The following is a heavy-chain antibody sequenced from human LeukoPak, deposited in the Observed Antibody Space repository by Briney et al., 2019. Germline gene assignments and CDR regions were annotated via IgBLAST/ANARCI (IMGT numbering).Heavy chain of an antibody. CDR2: INHSGST. J-gene: IGHJ6*02. Sequence: SETLSLTCAVYGGSFSGYYWSWIRKPPGKGLEWIGEINHSGSTNYNPSLKSRVTISVDTSKNQFSLKLSSVTAADTAVYYCARDSSSWYRYYYYGMDVWGQGTTVTVSS. CDR1: GGSFSGYY. V-gene: IGHV4-34*01. D-gene: IGHD6-13*01. CDR3: ARDSSSWYRYYYYGMDV.